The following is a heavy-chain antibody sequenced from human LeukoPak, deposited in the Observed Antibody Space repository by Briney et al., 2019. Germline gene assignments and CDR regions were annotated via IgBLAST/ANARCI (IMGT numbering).Heavy chain of an antibody. J-gene: IGHJ3*02. D-gene: IGHD3-9*01. CDR3: AKGRYYNILTGYYRNDAFDI. CDR2: IRYDGSIK. Sequence: GGSLSLSCAAAGFTFSSYGMHWVRQAQGKGQKWVAFIRYDGSIKYYADSVKGRFTISRDNSKNTLYVQMNSLRVEDTAVYYCAKGRYYNILTGYYRNDAFDIWGQGTMVTVSS. V-gene: IGHV3-30*02. CDR1: GFTFSSYG.